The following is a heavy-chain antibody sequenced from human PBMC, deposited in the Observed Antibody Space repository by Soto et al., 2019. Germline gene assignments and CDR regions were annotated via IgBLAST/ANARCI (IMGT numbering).Heavy chain of an antibody. CDR3: AKHGCSYPACYPYYYYVDV. Sequence: EVQLLESGGGLAQPGGSLRLSCAASGFTFSDSALSWVRQGTGKGLEWFSSVTVSGDTSYYADSVEGRFTISRDNSKNTLYLQMNSLRADDTAVYYCAKHGCSYPACYPYYYYVDVWGEGATVTVSS. D-gene: IGHD2-15*01. CDR2: VTVSGDTS. V-gene: IGHV3-23*01. J-gene: IGHJ6*03. CDR1: GFTFSDSA.